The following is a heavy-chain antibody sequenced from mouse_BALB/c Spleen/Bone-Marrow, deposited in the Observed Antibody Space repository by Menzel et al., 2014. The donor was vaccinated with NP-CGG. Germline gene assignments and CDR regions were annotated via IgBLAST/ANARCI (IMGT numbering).Heavy chain of an antibody. Sequence: VKLVESGAELVKPGASVKLSCTASGFNIKDTYMHWVKQRPEQGLEWIGRVDPANGNTKYDPKFQGKATITADTSSNTAYLQLSSLTSEDTAVYYCARYRLGTYFDYWGQGTTLTVSS. J-gene: IGHJ2*01. CDR2: VDPANGNT. V-gene: IGHV14-3*02. CDR1: GFNIKDTY. CDR3: ARYRLGTYFDY. D-gene: IGHD2-14*01.